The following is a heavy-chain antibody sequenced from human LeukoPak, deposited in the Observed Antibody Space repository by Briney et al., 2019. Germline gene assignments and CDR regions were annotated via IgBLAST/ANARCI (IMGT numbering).Heavy chain of an antibody. V-gene: IGHV1-2*06. CDR3: AKDRDGADRIIL. CDR1: AYGFTCYH. J-gene: IGHJ4*02. CDR2: LNPNTGHA. Sequence: ASVKVSCKVVAYGFTCYHIHWVRLAPGQGPEWMGRLNPNTGHAVYAFKFQGRVTITRDTSSSTDYMDVTRLTSDDTALYYYAKDRDGADRIILWGQGTLVTVSA. D-gene: IGHD5-24*01.